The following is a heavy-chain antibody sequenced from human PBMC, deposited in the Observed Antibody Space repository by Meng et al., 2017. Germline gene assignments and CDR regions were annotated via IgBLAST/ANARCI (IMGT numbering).Heavy chain of an antibody. V-gene: IGHV1-8*03. J-gene: IGHJ5*02. Sequence: QVAVVNSWAEVKKPGASVKVSCKASGYTFTSYDINWVRQATGKVLEWMGWMNPNGGNTGYAQKFQGRVTINRNTSISTAYMELSSLRSEDTAVYYCARGLAVAGTVFWFDPWGQGTLVTVSS. CDR1: GYTFTSYD. CDR3: ARGLAVAGTVFWFDP. D-gene: IGHD6-19*01. CDR2: MNPNGGNT.